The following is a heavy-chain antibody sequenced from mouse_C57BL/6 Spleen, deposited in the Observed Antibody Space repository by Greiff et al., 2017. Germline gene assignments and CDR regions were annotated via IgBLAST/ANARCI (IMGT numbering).Heavy chain of an antibody. CDR1: GYTFTSYW. CDR2: IDPSDSYT. V-gene: IGHV1-69*01. J-gene: IGHJ3*01. CDR3: ASYYYGRGGFAY. D-gene: IGHD1-1*01. Sequence: QVHVKQPGAELVKPGASVKMSCKASGYTFTSYWITWVKQRPGQGLEWIGEIDPSDSYTNYNQKFKGKSTLTVDKSSSTAYMQLSSLTSEDSAVYYCASYYYGRGGFAYWGQGTLVTVSA.